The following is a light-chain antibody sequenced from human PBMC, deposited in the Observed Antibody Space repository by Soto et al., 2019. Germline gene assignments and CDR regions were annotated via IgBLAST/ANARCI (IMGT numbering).Light chain of an antibody. V-gene: IGKV3-15*01. CDR3: QQYNNWPPVT. J-gene: IGKJ1*01. Sequence: EIVLTQSPGTLSLSPGEGATLSCRASQSVSSTYLAWYQQKPGQAPRLLIYGASTRTTGIPDRFSGSGSGTEFTLTISSLQSEDSAVYHCQQYNNWPPVTFGQGTKVEIK. CDR2: GAS. CDR1: QSVSSTY.